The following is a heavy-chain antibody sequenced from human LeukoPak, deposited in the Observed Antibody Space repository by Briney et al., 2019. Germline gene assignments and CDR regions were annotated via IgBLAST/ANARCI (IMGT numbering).Heavy chain of an antibody. Sequence: GGSLRLSCAASGFTLSSYWMFWVRQAPGKGLEWVSYITADSGTTYYADSVKGRFTISRDNAKNSLYLQMNSLRDEDTAVYYCASRDYFDYWGQGTLVTVSS. J-gene: IGHJ4*02. CDR1: GFTLSSYW. CDR3: ASRDYFDY. V-gene: IGHV3-48*02. CDR2: ITADSGTT.